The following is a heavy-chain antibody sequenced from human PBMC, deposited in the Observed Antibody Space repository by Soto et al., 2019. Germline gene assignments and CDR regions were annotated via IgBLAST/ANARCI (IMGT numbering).Heavy chain of an antibody. CDR2: LYWDDDK. CDR3: ARTSVNWGSRGLVDY. V-gene: IGHV2-5*02. Sequence: QITLKESGPTLVKPTQTLTLTCTFSGFSLSTSGVGVGWIRQPPGKALEWLALLYWDDDKRYSPSLKSRLTITKDTSKNRVLLTRTNTDPVDTATYYCARTSVNWGSRGLVDYRGQGTLVTVAS. D-gene: IGHD7-27*01. J-gene: IGHJ4*02. CDR1: GFSLSTSGVG.